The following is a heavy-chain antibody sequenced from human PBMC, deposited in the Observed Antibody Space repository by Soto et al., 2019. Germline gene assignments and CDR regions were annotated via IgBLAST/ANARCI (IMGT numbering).Heavy chain of an antibody. Sequence: QVQLVQSGAEVKKPGASVKVSCKASGYTFTSYGISWVRQAPGQGLEWMGWISAYNGNTNYAQKRQGRVTMTTDTSTSTAYMELRSLRSDDTAVYYCARGFDDIWSGYPEDYYYYGMDVWGQGTTVTVSS. CDR2: ISAYNGNT. CDR3: ARGFDDIWSGYPEDYYYYGMDV. CDR1: GYTFTSYG. V-gene: IGHV1-18*04. D-gene: IGHD3-3*01. J-gene: IGHJ6*02.